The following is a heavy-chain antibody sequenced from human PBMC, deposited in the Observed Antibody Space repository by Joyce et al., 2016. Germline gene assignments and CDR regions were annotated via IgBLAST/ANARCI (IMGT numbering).Heavy chain of an antibody. D-gene: IGHD5-18*01. J-gene: IGHJ4*02. CDR3: ARSDSAMVIDN. V-gene: IGHV4-39*01. Sequence: QLHLQESGPGLVKPSETLSLTCTVSGGSISSSSSYWGWIRQPPGKGLESIGIIFYGGNTYYNPSLKSRVIISVDTSKNQFSLKLSSVTAADTAVYYCARSDSAMVIDNWGQGTLVTVSS. CDR1: GGSISSSSSY. CDR2: IFYGGNT.